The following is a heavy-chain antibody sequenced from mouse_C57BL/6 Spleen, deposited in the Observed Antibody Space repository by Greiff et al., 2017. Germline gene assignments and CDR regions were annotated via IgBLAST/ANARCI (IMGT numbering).Heavy chain of an antibody. V-gene: IGHV1-7*01. J-gene: IGHJ3*01. CDR2: INPSSGYT. CDR1: GYTFTSYW. CDR3: ARLETGGGAY. Sequence: LEESGAELAKPGASVKLSCKASGYTFTSYWLHWVKQRPGQGLEWIGYINPSSGYTKYNQKFKDKATLNADKSSSTAYMQLSSLTYEDSAVYYCARLETGGGAYWGQGTLVTVSA. D-gene: IGHD4-1*01.